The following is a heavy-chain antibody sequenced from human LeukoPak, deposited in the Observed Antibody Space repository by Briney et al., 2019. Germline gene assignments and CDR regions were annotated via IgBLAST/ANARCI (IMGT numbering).Heavy chain of an antibody. CDR2: ISYDGSNK. CDR1: GFTFSSYA. Sequence: GGSLRLSCAASGFTFSSYAMHWVRQAPGKGLEWVAVISYDGSNKYYADSVKGRFTISRDNSKNTLYLQMNSLRAEDTAAYYCARGPSINYGDYYYWGQGTLVTVSS. CDR3: ARGPSINYGDYYY. D-gene: IGHD4-17*01. J-gene: IGHJ4*02. V-gene: IGHV3-30-3*01.